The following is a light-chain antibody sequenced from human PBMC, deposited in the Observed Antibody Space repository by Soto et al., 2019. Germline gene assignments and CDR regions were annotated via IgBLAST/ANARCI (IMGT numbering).Light chain of an antibody. CDR2: DAS. Sequence: EIVRTQYARTLAVSPEEIATLSCRASQSVGNFLTWYQQKPGQAPRLLIYDASTRATGIPARFSGSGSGTEFTLTISSLQSEDFAVYYCQQYTHWPPITFGQGTRLEIK. CDR3: QQYTHWPPIT. CDR1: QSVGNF. V-gene: IGKV3D-15*01. J-gene: IGKJ5*01.